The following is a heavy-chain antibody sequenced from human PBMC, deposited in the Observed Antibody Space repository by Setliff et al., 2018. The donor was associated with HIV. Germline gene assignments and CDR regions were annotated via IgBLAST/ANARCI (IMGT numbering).Heavy chain of an antibody. CDR2: IKEDGSEK. D-gene: IGHD3-3*01. CDR3: ARDRASVRDTIFGGAQYYYYMDV. J-gene: IGHJ6*03. V-gene: IGHV3-7*01. CDR1: GFTFSSYW. Sequence: GESLKISCAASGFTFSSYWMSWVRQAPGKGLEWVANIKEDGSEKYYVASVKGRFTMSRDNAKNSLYLQMNSLRADDTAVYYCARDRASVRDTIFGGAQYYYYMDVWGKGTTVTVSS.